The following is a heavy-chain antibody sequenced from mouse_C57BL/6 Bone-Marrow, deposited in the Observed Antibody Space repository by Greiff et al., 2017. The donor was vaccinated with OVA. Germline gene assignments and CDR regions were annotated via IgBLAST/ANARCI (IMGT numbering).Heavy chain of an antibody. CDR2: IRNKANNHAT. J-gene: IGHJ1*03. CDR3: TRPGDSCGFDV. V-gene: IGHV6-6*01. CDR1: GFTFSDAW. Sequence: EVQVVESGGGLVQPGGSMKLSCAASGFTFSDAWMDWVRQSPEKGLEWVAEIRNKANNHATYYAESVKGRFTISRDDSKSSVYLQMNSLRAEDTGIYYCTRPGDSCGFDVWGTGTTVTVSS.